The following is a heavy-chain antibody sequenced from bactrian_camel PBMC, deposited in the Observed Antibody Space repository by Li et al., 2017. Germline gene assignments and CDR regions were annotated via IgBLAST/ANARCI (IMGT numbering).Heavy chain of an antibody. J-gene: IGHJ4*01. D-gene: IGHD7*01. CDR3: AADFGRGSYCTGGGGFSSYKY. CDR1: GHSRGSNC. CDR2: IRRSGGET. V-gene: IGHV3-3*01. Sequence: HVQLVESGGGSVEAGGSLRLSCVVSGHSRGSNCVGWYRLPPGRAPAEREGIAAIRRSGGETWYAGSVKGRFTISQDNAQNTVYLQMDSLKPEDTAMYTCAADFGRGSYCTGGGGFSSYKYRGQGTQVTVS.